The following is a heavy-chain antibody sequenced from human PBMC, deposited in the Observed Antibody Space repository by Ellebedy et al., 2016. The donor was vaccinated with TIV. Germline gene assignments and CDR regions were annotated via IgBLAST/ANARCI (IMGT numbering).Heavy chain of an antibody. J-gene: IGHJ4*02. CDR2: IRNSGSS. CDR1: GGSISSGGYY. Sequence: MPSETLSLTCTVSGGSISSGGYYWSWIRQVPGKGLEWIGYIRNSGSSYYNPSLTSRVTISVDTSKNQFSLQLSSVTAADTAGYYCARDRDDWGQGTLVTVSS. D-gene: IGHD3-10*01. CDR3: ARDRDD. V-gene: IGHV4-31*03.